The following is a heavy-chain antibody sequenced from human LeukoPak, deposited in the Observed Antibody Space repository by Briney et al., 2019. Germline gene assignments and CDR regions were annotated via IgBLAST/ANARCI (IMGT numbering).Heavy chain of an antibody. Sequence: SETLSFTCTVSGGSVSSGSYYWSWIRQPPGKGLEWIGYIYYSGSTNYNPSLKSRVTISVDTSKNQFSLKLSSVTAADTAVYYCARGTIFGPVYYYYGMDVWGQGTTVTVSS. CDR3: ARGTIFGPVYYYYGMDV. CDR1: GGSVSSGSYY. D-gene: IGHD3-3*01. J-gene: IGHJ6*02. V-gene: IGHV4-61*01. CDR2: IYYSGST.